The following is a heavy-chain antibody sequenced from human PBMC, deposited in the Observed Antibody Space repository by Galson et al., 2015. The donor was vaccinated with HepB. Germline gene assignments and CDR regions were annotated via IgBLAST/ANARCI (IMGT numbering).Heavy chain of an antibody. J-gene: IGHJ6*03. CDR2: IKQDGNEK. CDR3: AREAYSDFWSGHRMDV. CDR1: GFTFSNYW. D-gene: IGHD3-3*01. Sequence: SLRLSCAASGFTFSNYWMNWVRQAPGKGLEWVANIKQDGNEKYYVDSVKGRFTISRDNAKNSLYLQMNSLRAEDTAVYYCAREAYSDFWSGHRMDVWGKGTTVTVSS. V-gene: IGHV3-7*01.